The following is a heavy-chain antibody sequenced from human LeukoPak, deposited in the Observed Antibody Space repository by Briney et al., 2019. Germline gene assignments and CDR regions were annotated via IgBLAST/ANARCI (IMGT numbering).Heavy chain of an antibody. J-gene: IGHJ4*02. V-gene: IGHV3-30*02. CDR1: GFTFSYYG. Sequence: GGSLRLSCVASGFTFSYYGMHWVRQAPGKGLEWVAFIRYDGSNKYYADSVKGRFTISRDNGKNSVYLQMNSLRPEDTAVYDCASGDHGDYEVYWGQGTLVTVSS. CDR3: ASGDHGDYEVY. D-gene: IGHD4-17*01. CDR2: IRYDGSNK.